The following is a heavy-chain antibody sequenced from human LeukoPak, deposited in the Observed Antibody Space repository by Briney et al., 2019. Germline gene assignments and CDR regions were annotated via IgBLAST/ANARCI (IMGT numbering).Heavy chain of an antibody. J-gene: IGHJ4*02. CDR1: GYTFTSYG. D-gene: IGHD3-9*01. CDR3: ARDRAGYFDTSNLDY. CDR2: ISAYNGNT. Sequence: ASVKVSCKASGYTFTSYGISWVRQAPGQGLEWMGWISAYNGNTNYAQKLQGRVTMTTDTSTSTAYMELRSLRSDDTAVYYCARDRAGYFDTSNLDYWGQGTLVTVSS. V-gene: IGHV1-18*01.